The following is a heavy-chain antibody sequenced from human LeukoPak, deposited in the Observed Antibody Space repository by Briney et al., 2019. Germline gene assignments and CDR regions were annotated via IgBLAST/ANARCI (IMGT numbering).Heavy chain of an antibody. J-gene: IGHJ4*02. CDR1: GGSFSGYY. CDR2: INHSGST. D-gene: IGHD5-12*01. CDR3: ARRRRGYSGYDSWPVDY. V-gene: IGHV4-34*01. Sequence: SETLSLTCAASGGSFSGYYWSWIRQPPGKGLEWIGDINHSGSTNYNPSLKSRVTISVDTSKNQFSLKLSSVPAADTAVYYCARRRRGYSGYDSWPVDYWGQGTLVTVSS.